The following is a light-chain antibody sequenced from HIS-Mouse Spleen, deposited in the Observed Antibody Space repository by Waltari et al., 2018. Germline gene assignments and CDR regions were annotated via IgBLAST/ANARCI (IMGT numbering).Light chain of an antibody. V-gene: IGLV2-8*01. CDR2: EVS. CDR3: SSYAGSNNLGV. J-gene: IGLJ2*01. Sequence: QSALTRPPSASGSPGQSVTISCTGTSSDVGGYNYVSWYQQHPGTAPKLMISEVSKRPSGVPDRFSGSKSGNTASLTVSGLQAEDEADYYCSSYAGSNNLGVFGGGTKLTVL. CDR1: SSDVGGYNY.